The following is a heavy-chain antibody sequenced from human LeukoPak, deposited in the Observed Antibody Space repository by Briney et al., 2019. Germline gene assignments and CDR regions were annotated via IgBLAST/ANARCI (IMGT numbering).Heavy chain of an antibody. CDR1: GYTFTGYY. Sequence: EASVKVSCKASGYTFTGYYMHWVRQAPGQGLEWMGWINPNSGSTSYAQKFQGRVTMTRDTSTSTVYMELSSLRCEDTAVYYCARDLDYGGNSPDYWGQGTLVTVSS. J-gene: IGHJ4*02. CDR3: ARDLDYGGNSPDY. CDR2: INPNSGST. D-gene: IGHD4-23*01. V-gene: IGHV1-46*01.